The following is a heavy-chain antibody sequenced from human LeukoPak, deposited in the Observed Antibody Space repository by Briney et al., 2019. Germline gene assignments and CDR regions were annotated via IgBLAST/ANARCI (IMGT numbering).Heavy chain of an antibody. J-gene: IGHJ4*02. Sequence: ASQTLSLTCTVSGGSISSGSYYWSWIRQPAGKGLEWIGRIYTSGSTNYNPSLKRRGTISVDTSKNQFSLKLSSVTAADTAVYYCARASGGWSGYVFVYWGQGTLVTVSS. CDR2: IYTSGST. CDR1: GGSISSGSYY. D-gene: IGHD3-3*01. CDR3: ARASGGWSGYVFVY. V-gene: IGHV4-61*02.